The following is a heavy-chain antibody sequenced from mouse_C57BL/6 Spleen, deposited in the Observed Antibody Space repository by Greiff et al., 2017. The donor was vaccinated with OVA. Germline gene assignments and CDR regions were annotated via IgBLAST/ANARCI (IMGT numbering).Heavy chain of an antibody. J-gene: IGHJ3*01. CDR3: ARDWFAY. CDR2: VWSGGSA. V-gene: IGHV2-2*01. Sequence: VQVVESGPGLVQPSQSLSITCTVSGFSLTSYGVHWVRQSPGKGLEWLGVVWSGGSADYNAAFISRLSISKDNSKSQVFVKMNSLQADDTAIYYCARDWFAYWGQGTLVTVSA. CDR1: GFSLTSYG.